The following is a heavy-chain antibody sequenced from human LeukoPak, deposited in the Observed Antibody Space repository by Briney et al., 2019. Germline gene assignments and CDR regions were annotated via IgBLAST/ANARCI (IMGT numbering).Heavy chain of an antibody. V-gene: IGHV5-51*01. CDR1: GYSFTSYW. CDR2: IYPGDSDT. J-gene: IGHJ5*02. Sequence: GESLKISCKGCGYSFTSYWIGWVRQMPGKGLEWMGIIYPGDSDTRYSPSFQGQVTISADKSISTAYLQWSSLKASDTAMYYCARLTRSSSILRGWFDPWGQGTLVTVSS. CDR3: ARLTRSSSILRGWFDP. D-gene: IGHD2-2*01.